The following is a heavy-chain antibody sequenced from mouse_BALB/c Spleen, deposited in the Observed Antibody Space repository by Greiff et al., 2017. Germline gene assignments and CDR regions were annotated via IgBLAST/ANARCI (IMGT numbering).Heavy chain of an antibody. CDR3: ASPYYYGSPWFAY. J-gene: IGHJ3*01. D-gene: IGHD1-1*01. V-gene: IGHV5-6-3*01. CDR1: GFTFSSYG. CDR2: LNSNGGST. Sequence: EVQVVESGGGLVQPGGSLTLSCAASGFTFSSYGMSWVRQTPDKRLELVATLNSNGGSTYYPDSVKGRFTISRDNAKNTLYLQMSSLKSEDTAMYYCASPYYYGSPWFAYWGQGTLVTVSA.